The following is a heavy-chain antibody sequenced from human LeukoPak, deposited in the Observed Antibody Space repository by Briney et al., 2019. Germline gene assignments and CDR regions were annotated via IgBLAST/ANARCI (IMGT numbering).Heavy chain of an antibody. D-gene: IGHD3-22*01. V-gene: IGHV4-30-4*08. CDR1: GGSISSGDYY. CDR3: ARVPDYYDSSGYIDY. J-gene: IGHJ4*02. CDR2: IYYSGST. Sequence: SQTLSLTCTVSGGSISSGDYYWSWIRQPPGKGLEWIGYIYYSGSTYYNPSLKSRVTISVDTSKNQFSLKLSSVTAADTAVYYCARVPDYYDSSGYIDYWGQGTLVTVSS.